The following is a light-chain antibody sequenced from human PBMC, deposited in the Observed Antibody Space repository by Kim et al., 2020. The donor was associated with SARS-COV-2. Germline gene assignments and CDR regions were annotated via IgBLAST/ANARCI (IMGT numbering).Light chain of an antibody. CDR1: SSDVGGYNY. V-gene: IGLV2-14*03. CDR3: SSYTSSSTYV. J-gene: IGLJ1*01. CDR2: AVS. Sequence: GPSITISCTGTSSDVGGYNYASWYQQHPGKAPQLMIYAVSNRPSGVSNRFSGSKSGNTASLTISGLQAEDEADYYCSSYTSSSTYVFGTGTKVTVL.